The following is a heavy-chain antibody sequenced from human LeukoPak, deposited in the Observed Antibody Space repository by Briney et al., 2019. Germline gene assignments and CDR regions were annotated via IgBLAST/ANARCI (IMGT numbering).Heavy chain of an antibody. J-gene: IGHJ3*02. CDR2: IIPIFGTA. CDR3: ARDYYDSSGYTTRDDAFDI. Sequence: SVKVSCKASGGTFSSYAISWVRQAPGQGLEWMGGIIPIFGTANYAQKFQGRVTITADESTSTAYMELSSLRSEDTAVYYCARDYYDSSGYTTRDDAFDIWGQGTMATVSS. D-gene: IGHD3-22*01. V-gene: IGHV1-69*13. CDR1: GGTFSSYA.